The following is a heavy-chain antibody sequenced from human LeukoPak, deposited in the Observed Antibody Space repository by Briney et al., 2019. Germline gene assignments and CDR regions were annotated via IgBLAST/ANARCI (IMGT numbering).Heavy chain of an antibody. CDR2: FDPEDGET. D-gene: IGHD6-19*01. CDR1: GYTLTELS. J-gene: IGHJ3*02. V-gene: IGHV1-24*01. Sequence: ASVKVSCKVSGYTLTELSMHWVRQAPGKGLEWMGGFDPEDGETIYAQKFQGRVTMTEDTSTDTAYMELSSLRSEDTAVYYCATDSSGRDAFDTWGQGTMVTVSS. CDR3: ATDSSGRDAFDT.